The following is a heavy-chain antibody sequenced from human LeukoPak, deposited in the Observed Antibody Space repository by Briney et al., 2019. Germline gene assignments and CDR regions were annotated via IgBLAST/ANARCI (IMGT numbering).Heavy chain of an antibody. Sequence: ASVKVSCKASGYTFTSYGISWVRQAPGQGLEWMGWISAYNGNTNYAQKLQGRVTMTTDTSTSTAYMELRSLRSDDTAVYYCASSSPKYSSGWSDTWPFDYWGQGTLATVSS. CDR1: GYTFTSYG. D-gene: IGHD6-19*01. CDR3: ASSSPKYSSGWSDTWPFDY. J-gene: IGHJ4*02. CDR2: ISAYNGNT. V-gene: IGHV1-18*01.